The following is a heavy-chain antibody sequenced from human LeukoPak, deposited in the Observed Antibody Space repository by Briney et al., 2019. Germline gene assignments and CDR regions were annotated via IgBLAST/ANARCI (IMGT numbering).Heavy chain of an antibody. CDR1: GGSISSGGYY. V-gene: IGHV4-61*03. CDR2: IYHGGTT. D-gene: IGHD3-10*01. Sequence: PSETLSLTCTVSGGSISSGGYYWSWIRQPPGKGLEWIGEIYHGGTTNYNPSLKSRVTISVDKSKNHFSLKLSSVTAADTAVYYCARDPPNLLPQAWGQGILVTVSS. J-gene: IGHJ5*02. CDR3: ARDPPNLLPQA.